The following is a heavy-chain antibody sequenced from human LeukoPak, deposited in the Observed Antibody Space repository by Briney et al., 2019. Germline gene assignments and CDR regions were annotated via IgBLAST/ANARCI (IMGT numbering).Heavy chain of an antibody. V-gene: IGHV3-7*01. CDR1: GFTFSSYW. CDR3: ARDALLGYCSSTSCQPGYYYYYGMDV. Sequence: PGGSLRLSCAASGFTFSSYWMSWVRQAPGKGLEWVANIKQDGSEKYYVDSVKGRFTVSRDNAKNSLYLQMNSLRAEDTAVYYCARDALLGYCSSTSCQPGYYYYYGMDVWGQGTTVTASS. D-gene: IGHD2-2*01. CDR2: IKQDGSEK. J-gene: IGHJ6*02.